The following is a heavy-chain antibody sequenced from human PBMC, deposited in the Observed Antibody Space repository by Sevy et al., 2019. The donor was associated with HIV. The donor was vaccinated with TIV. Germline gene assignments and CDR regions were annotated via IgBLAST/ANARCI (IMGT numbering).Heavy chain of an antibody. Sequence: ASVKVSCKVSGYTLTKLSMHWVRQVLGKGLEWMGSFDPEDGKRIYAQKFQGRFTMTEDTSTDTGYLDLNSLRSEDSAVYFCATTKDYYESSGDPFDYWGQGTLVTVSS. J-gene: IGHJ4*02. CDR3: ATTKDYYESSGDPFDY. CDR1: GYTLTKLS. CDR2: FDPEDGKR. D-gene: IGHD3-22*01. V-gene: IGHV1-24*01.